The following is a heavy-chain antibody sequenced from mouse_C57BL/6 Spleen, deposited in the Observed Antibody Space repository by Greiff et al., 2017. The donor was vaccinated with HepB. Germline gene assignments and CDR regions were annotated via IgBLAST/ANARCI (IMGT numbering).Heavy chain of an antibody. Sequence: EVQLQQSGPELVKPGASVKISCKASGYTFTDYYMNWVKQSHGKSLEWIGDINPNNGGTSYNQKFKGKATLTVDKSSSTAYMELRSLTSEDSAVYYCARGYYGSNPGPFDYWGQGTTLTVSS. J-gene: IGHJ2*01. CDR3: ARGYYGSNPGPFDY. CDR1: GYTFTDYY. D-gene: IGHD1-1*01. V-gene: IGHV1-26*01. CDR2: INPNNGGT.